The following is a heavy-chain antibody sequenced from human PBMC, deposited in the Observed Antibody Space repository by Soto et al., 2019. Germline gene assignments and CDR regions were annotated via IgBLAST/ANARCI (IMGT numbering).Heavy chain of an antibody. J-gene: IGHJ5*02. V-gene: IGHV1-69*06. Sequence: QVQLVQSGAEVKKPGSSVKVSCKASGGTFSSYAISWVRQAPGQGLEWMGGIIPIFGTANYAQKFQGRVTITADKSTSTAYMELSSLRSEDTAVYYCARNVYYRTIFGPGWFDPWGPGTLVTVSS. CDR2: IIPIFGTA. D-gene: IGHD3-3*01. CDR3: ARNVYYRTIFGPGWFDP. CDR1: GGTFSSYA.